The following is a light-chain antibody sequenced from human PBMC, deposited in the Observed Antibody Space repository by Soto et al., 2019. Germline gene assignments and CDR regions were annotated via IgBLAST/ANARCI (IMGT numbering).Light chain of an antibody. CDR3: QQSYSILPGT. V-gene: IGKV1-39*01. J-gene: IGKJ1*01. CDR2: AAS. CDR1: QSISSY. Sequence: DIQMTQSPSSLSTSVGDRVTITCRASQSISSYLNCYQQKPGKAPKLLIYAASSLQSGVPLRFSGSGSGTDFTLSISSLQPEDFASYFCQQSYSILPGTFGQGTKVEIK.